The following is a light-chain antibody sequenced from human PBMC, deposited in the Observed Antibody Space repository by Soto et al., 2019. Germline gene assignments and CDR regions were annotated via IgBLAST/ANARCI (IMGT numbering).Light chain of an antibody. Sequence: VITQSPATLSVSPGERATLSCRASLSVSRNLAWYQQKPGQAPRLLIFDASTRATGIPARFSGSGSGTEFTLTITSLQSEDFAVYYCQQYNAWPRTFGQGTKVDI. V-gene: IGKV3-15*01. CDR1: LSVSRN. J-gene: IGKJ1*01. CDR2: DAS. CDR3: QQYNAWPRT.